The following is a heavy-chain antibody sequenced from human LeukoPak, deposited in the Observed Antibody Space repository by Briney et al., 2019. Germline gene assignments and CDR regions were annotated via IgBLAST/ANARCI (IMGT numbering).Heavy chain of an antibody. Sequence: ASVKVSCEASGGTFSSYAISWVRQAPGQGLEWMGGIIPIFGTANYAQKFQGRVTITADESTSTAYMELSSLRSEDTAVYYCASRSGYDSYYYGMDVWGQGTTVTVSS. V-gene: IGHV1-69*13. D-gene: IGHD5-12*01. CDR1: GGTFSSYA. J-gene: IGHJ6*02. CDR3: ASRSGYDSYYYGMDV. CDR2: IIPIFGTA.